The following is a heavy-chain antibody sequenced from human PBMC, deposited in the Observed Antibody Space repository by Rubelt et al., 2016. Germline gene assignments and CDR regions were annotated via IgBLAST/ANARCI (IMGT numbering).Heavy chain of an antibody. CDR2: IYYSGST. CDR1: GGSISSYY. CDR3: ATRRSVNYYWDGDAFDI. V-gene: IGHV4-59*08. D-gene: IGHD1-26*01. Sequence: QVQLQESGPGLVKPSETLSLTCTVSGGSISSYYWSWIRQPPGKGLEWIGYIYYSGSTNYNPSLKGRVTISVDTSKKQFSLHLTSVTAADTSVYFCATRRSVNYYWDGDAFDIWGQGTLFTVSS. J-gene: IGHJ3*02.